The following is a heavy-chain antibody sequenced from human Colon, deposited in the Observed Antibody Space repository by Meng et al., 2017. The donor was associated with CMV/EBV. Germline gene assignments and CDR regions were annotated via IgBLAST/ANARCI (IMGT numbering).Heavy chain of an antibody. CDR1: GFSISNYA. Sequence: GGSLRLSCAASGFSISNYAMTWVRQAPGKGLEWVSVIYSGGSATYYADSVKGRFTISRDNSKSTLYLQMDSLRAEDTAIYYCAKGRLGFGELCMDVWGQGTTVTVSS. CDR2: IYSGGSAT. CDR3: AKGRLGFGELCMDV. V-gene: IGHV3-23*03. D-gene: IGHD3-10*01. J-gene: IGHJ6*02.